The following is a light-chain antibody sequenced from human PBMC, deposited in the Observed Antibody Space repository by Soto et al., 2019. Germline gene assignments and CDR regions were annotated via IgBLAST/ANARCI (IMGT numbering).Light chain of an antibody. J-gene: IGKJ2*01. CDR1: QSISNY. Sequence: DIQMTQSPSSLSASVGDRVTITCRASQSISNYLNWYQQKPGKAPQLLIYAASSLQSGVPSRFSGGGSATHCTLTISSLRPEDFETYYCQQSYSIPYTFGQGTKLEIK. CDR3: QQSYSIPYT. CDR2: AAS. V-gene: IGKV1-39*01.